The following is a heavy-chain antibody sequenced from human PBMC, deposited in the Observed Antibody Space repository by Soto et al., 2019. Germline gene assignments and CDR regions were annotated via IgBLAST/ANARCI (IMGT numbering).Heavy chain of an antibody. J-gene: IGHJ6*02. V-gene: IGHV3-64D*08. CDR3: VKGVADYDFWSGYYGYYYYGMDV. D-gene: IGHD3-3*01. Sequence: PGGSLRLSCSASGFTFSSYAMHWVRQAPGKGLEYVSAISSNGGSTYYADSVKGRFTISRDNSKNTLYLQMSSLRAEDTAVYYRVKGVADYDFWSGYYGYYYYGMDVWGQGTTVTLSS. CDR2: ISSNGGST. CDR1: GFTFSSYA.